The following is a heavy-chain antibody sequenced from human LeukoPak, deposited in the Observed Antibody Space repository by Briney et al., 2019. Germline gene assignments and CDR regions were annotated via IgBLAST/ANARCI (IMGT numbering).Heavy chain of an antibody. CDR1: GFTFSDSY. V-gene: IGHV3-11*04. J-gene: IGHJ4*02. D-gene: IGHD7-27*01. CDR3: GRGHWGLDY. Sequence: GGSLRLSCAASGFTFSDSYMTWIRQAPGKGLEWVAFIDKSGGTIYSADSVKGRFAISRDNAKSSLYLEMTSLRAEDTAVYYCGRGHWGLDYWGQGTLVTVSS. CDR2: IDKSGGTI.